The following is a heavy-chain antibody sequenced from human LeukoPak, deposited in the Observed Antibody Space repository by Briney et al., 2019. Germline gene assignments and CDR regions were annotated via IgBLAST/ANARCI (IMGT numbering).Heavy chain of an antibody. CDR3: ARLYSGSYQGHAFDI. CDR1: GGTFSSYT. J-gene: IGHJ3*02. CDR2: IIPILGIA. V-gene: IGHV1-69*02. D-gene: IGHD1-26*01. Sequence: SMKVSCKASGGTFSSYTISWVRQAPGQGLEWMGRIIPILGIANYAQKFQGRVTITADKSTSTAYMELSSLRSEDTAVYYCARLYSGSYQGHAFDIWGQGTMVTVSS.